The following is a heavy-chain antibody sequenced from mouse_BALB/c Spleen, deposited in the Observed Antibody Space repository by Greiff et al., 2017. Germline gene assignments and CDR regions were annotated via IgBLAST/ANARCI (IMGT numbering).Heavy chain of an antibody. V-gene: IGHV14-3*02. D-gene: IGHD2-2*01. CDR3: ASNGYGNYYAMDY. Sequence: EVQRVESGAELVKPGASVKLSCTASGFNIKDTYMHWVKQRPEQGLEWIGRIDPANGNTKYDPKFQGKATITADTSSNTAYLQLSSLTSEDTAVYYCASNGYGNYYAMDYWGQGTSVTVSS. CDR2: IDPANGNT. J-gene: IGHJ4*01. CDR1: GFNIKDTY.